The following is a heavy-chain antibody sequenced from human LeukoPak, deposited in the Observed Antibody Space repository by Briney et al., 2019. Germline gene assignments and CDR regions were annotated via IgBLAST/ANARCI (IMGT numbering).Heavy chain of an antibody. Sequence: ASVKVSCKASGYTFTGYYMHWARQAPGQGLEWMGWINPNSGGTNYAQKFQGRVTMTRDTSISTAYMELSRLRSDDTAVYYCARDFYPGVAGTRASAADYWGQGTLVTVSS. D-gene: IGHD6-19*01. J-gene: IGHJ4*02. CDR3: ARDFYPGVAGTRASAADY. CDR1: GYTFTGYY. V-gene: IGHV1-2*02. CDR2: INPNSGGT.